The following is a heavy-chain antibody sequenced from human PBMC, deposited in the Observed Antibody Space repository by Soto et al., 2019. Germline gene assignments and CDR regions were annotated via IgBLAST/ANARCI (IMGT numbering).Heavy chain of an antibody. CDR3: VRLNSGYDSGY. V-gene: IGHV4-59*08. D-gene: IGHD5-12*01. Sequence: PSETLSLTCTVSGGSISSYNWSWIRQPPGKGLEWIGYIYHSGSTNYNPSLKSRVTISVDTSKNQFSLKLSSVTAADTAVYCCVRLNSGYDSGYWGQGTLVTVSS. CDR1: GGSISSYN. CDR2: IYHSGST. J-gene: IGHJ4*02.